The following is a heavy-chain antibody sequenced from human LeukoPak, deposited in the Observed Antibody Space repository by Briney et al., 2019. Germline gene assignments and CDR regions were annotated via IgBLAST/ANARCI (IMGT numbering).Heavy chain of an antibody. J-gene: IGHJ4*02. CDR3: AKGSMGRCSGNSCYSVY. D-gene: IGHD5-12*01. CDR2: VSHDGETK. V-gene: IGHV3-30*18. CDR1: GFTFRSYG. Sequence: GSSLRLSCAASGFTFRSYGMHWVRQVPVKGLEWVGVVSHDGETKYYADSVKGRFTISRDNFRNTLSLQVNSLRVDDSAVYYCAKGSMGRCSGNSCYSVYWGQGTLVTVSS.